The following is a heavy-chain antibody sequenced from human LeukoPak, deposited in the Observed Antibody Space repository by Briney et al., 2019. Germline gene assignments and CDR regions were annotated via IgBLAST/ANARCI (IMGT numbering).Heavy chain of an antibody. CDR2: VNPNSGGT. Sequence: GASVKVSCKASGYTFTGYYMHWVRQAPGQGLECMGWVNPNSGGTNYAQKFQGRVTMTRDTSISTAYMGLSRLRSDDTAVYYCASIGVPADVERYYFDYWGQGTLVTVSS. CDR3: ASIGVPADVERYYFDY. D-gene: IGHD2-2*01. CDR1: GYTFTGYY. J-gene: IGHJ4*02. V-gene: IGHV1-2*02.